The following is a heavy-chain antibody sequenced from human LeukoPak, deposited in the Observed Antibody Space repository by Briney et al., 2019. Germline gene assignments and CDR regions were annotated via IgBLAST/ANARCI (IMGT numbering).Heavy chain of an antibody. J-gene: IGHJ4*02. CDR1: GGSISSYY. CDR2: IYYSGST. Sequence: SETLSLTCTVSGGSISSYYWSWIRQPPGKGLEWIGYIYYSGSTNYNPSLKSRVTISVDTSKNQFSLKPSSVTAADTAVYYCARDNGEYYFDYWGQGTLVTVPS. D-gene: IGHD3-10*01. CDR3: ARDNGEYYFDY. V-gene: IGHV4-59*01.